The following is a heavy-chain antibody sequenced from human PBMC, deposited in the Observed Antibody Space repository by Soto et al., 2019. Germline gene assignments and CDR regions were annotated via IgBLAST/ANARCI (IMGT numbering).Heavy chain of an antibody. CDR2: ISAHNGNT. D-gene: IGHD1-1*01. CDR1: GYTFTSYG. CDR3: ARGRYGDY. Sequence: QVHLVQSGAEVKKPGASVKVSCKASGYTFTSYGITWVRQAPGQGLEWMGWISAHNGNTEYAQTLQGRVIVTRDTSTSTAYMELRSLISDDTAVYYCARGRYGDYWGQGALVTVSS. V-gene: IGHV1-18*01. J-gene: IGHJ4*02.